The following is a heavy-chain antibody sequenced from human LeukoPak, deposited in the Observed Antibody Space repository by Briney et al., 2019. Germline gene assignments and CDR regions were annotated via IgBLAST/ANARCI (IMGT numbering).Heavy chain of an antibody. CDR1: GYTFTNYG. D-gene: IGHD2-15*01. CDR3: ARDCIGCHGFDY. J-gene: IGHJ4*02. CDR2: VSAYADNT. V-gene: IGHV1-18*01. Sequence: ASVKVSCKASGYTFTNYGVSWVRQAPGQGLEWMGWVSAYADNTNYVQKLQGRVTMTTDTSTSTAYMGLRSLISDDTAVYYCARDCIGCHGFDYWGQGTLVTVSS.